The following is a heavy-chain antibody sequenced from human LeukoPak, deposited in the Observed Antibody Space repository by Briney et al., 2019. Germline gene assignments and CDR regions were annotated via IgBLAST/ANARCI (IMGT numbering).Heavy chain of an antibody. V-gene: IGHV3-23*01. CDR1: GFTLSSYA. CDR2: ISGSGGST. CDR3: AKCLGDYYDSSGYYPDDAFDI. D-gene: IGHD3-22*01. J-gene: IGHJ3*02. Sequence: PGGSLRLSCAASGFTLSSYAMSWVRQAPGKGLEWVSAISGSGGSTYYADSVKGRFTISRDNSKNTLYLQMNSLRAEDTAVYYCAKCLGDYYDSSGYYPDDAFDIWGQGTMVTVSS.